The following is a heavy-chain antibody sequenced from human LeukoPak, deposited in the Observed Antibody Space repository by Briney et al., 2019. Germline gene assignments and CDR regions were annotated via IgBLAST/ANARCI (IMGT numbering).Heavy chain of an antibody. D-gene: IGHD3-10*01. Sequence: ASVKVSCKASGYTFTTYAMHWVRQAPGQRLEWMGWINAGNGNTKYSQKFQGRVTITRDTSASTAYMELSSLRSEDTAVYYCARDTHYGSGSLDYWGQGILVTVSS. CDR2: INAGNGNT. J-gene: IGHJ4*02. V-gene: IGHV1-3*01. CDR3: ARDTHYGSGSLDY. CDR1: GYTFTTYA.